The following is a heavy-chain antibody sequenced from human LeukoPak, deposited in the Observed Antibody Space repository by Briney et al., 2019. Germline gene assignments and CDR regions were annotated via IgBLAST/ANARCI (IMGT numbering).Heavy chain of an antibody. Sequence: PSETLSLTCAVYGGSFSSYYWGWIRQPPGKGLEWIGSIYYSGSTYYNPSLKSRVTISVDTSKNQFSLKLSSVTAADTAVYYCASYYCSGGSCYSIAFDYWGQGTLVTVSS. J-gene: IGHJ4*02. CDR3: ASYYCSGGSCYSIAFDY. CDR1: GGSFSSYY. V-gene: IGHV4-39*07. CDR2: IYYSGST. D-gene: IGHD2-15*01.